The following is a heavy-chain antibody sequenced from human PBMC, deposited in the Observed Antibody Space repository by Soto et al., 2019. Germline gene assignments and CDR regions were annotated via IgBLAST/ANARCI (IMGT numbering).Heavy chain of an antibody. CDR3: AIRIGLRRIFGVAPLNNWFDP. CDR2: IIPIFGTA. J-gene: IGHJ5*02. D-gene: IGHD3-3*01. Sequence: SVKVSCKASGGTFSSYAISWVRQAPGQGLEWMGGIIPIFGTANYAQKFQGRVTITADKSTSTAYMELSSLRSEDTAVYYCAIRIGLRRIFGVAPLNNWFDPWGQGTLVTVSS. CDR1: GGTFSSYA. V-gene: IGHV1-69*06.